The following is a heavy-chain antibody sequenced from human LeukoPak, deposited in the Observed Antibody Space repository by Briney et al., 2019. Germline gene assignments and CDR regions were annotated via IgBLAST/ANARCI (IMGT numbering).Heavy chain of an antibody. CDR1: GYTFTSYG. CDR2: ISAYNGNT. V-gene: IGHV1-18*01. J-gene: IGHJ5*02. CDR3: ARDLKGYDWFDP. D-gene: IGHD5-18*01. Sequence: ASVKVSCMASGYTFTSYGISWVRQAPGQGLEWMGWISAYNGNTNYAQKLQGRVTMTTDTSTSTAYMELRSLRSDDTAVYYCARDLKGYDWFDPWGQGTLVTVSS.